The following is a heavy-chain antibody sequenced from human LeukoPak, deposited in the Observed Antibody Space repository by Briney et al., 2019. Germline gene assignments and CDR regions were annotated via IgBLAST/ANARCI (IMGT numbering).Heavy chain of an antibody. Sequence: ASVKVSCKASGGTFSSYAISWVRQAPGQGLEWMGGIIPIFGTANYAQKFQGRVTITADKSTSTAYMELSSLRSEDTAVYYCARGSRSGRRIAAAGTVYYYMDVWGKGTTVTISS. J-gene: IGHJ6*03. D-gene: IGHD6-13*01. CDR2: IIPIFGTA. CDR1: GGTFSSYA. CDR3: ARGSRSGRRIAAAGTVYYYMDV. V-gene: IGHV1-69*06.